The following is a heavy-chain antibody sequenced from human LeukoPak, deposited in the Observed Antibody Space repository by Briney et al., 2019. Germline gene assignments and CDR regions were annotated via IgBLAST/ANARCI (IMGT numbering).Heavy chain of an antibody. Sequence: PQTLSLTCSVSGGSISSGGYYWSWIRQHPGKGLEWIGYIYNSGSTYYNPSLKSRVTISVDTSKNQFSLKLNSVTAADTAVYYCARGGSFLGNYVYWGQGTLVTVSS. D-gene: IGHD3-16*01. V-gene: IGHV4-31*03. CDR2: IYNSGST. J-gene: IGHJ4*02. CDR1: GGSISSGGYY. CDR3: ARGGSFLGNYVY.